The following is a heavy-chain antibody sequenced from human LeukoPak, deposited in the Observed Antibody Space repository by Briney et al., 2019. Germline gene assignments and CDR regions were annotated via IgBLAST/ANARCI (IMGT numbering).Heavy chain of an antibody. CDR3: ARGLVVNWNYAFFDY. J-gene: IGHJ4*02. V-gene: IGHV4-59*01. Sequence: SETLSLTCTVSGGSISSYYWSWIRQPPGKGLEWIGYIYYSGSTNCNPSLKSRVTISVDTSKNQFSLKLSSVTAADTAVYYCARGLVVNWNYAFFDYWGQGTLVTVSS. D-gene: IGHD1-7*01. CDR1: GGSISSYY. CDR2: IYYSGST.